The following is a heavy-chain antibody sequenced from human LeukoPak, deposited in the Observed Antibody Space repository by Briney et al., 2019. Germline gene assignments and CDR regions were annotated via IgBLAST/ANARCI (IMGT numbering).Heavy chain of an antibody. Sequence: GGSLRLSCAASGFSFSIYAVSLVRQARGRGLEWVSGISDGGSRTYYADSVKGRFTISRDDSKNTLYLQMNSLRAEDTAVYYCAKVQLGIGVDYWGQGTLVTVSS. D-gene: IGHD7-27*01. V-gene: IGHV3-23*01. J-gene: IGHJ4*02. CDR3: AKVQLGIGVDY. CDR1: GFSFSIYA. CDR2: ISDGGSRT.